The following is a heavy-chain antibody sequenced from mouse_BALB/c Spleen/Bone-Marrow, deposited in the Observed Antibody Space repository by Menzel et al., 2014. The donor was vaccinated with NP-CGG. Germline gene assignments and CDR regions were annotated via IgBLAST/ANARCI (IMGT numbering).Heavy chain of an antibody. CDR2: ISSGGSYT. V-gene: IGHV5-6-4*01. Sequence: EVQLQQSGGGLVKPGGSLKLSCAASGFTFSSYTMSWVRQTPEKRLEWVATISSGGSYTYYPDSVKGRFTISRDNAKNTLYLQVSSLKFEDTAMYYCTRDGKGNYDYAMDYWGQGASVTVSS. CDR1: GFTFSSYT. D-gene: IGHD2-1*01. J-gene: IGHJ4*01. CDR3: TRDGKGNYDYAMDY.